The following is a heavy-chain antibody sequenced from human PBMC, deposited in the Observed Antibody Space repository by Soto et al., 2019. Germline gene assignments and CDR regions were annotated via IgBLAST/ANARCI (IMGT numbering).Heavy chain of an antibody. D-gene: IGHD3-3*01. V-gene: IGHV1-18*01. J-gene: IGHJ4*02. CDR1: GYTFTSYG. Sequence: ASVKVSCKASGYTFTSYGISWVRQAPGQGLEWMGWISAYNGNTNYAQKLQGRVTMTTDTSTSTAYMELRSLRSDDTAVYYCARDRTIFGVVTSDYWGQGTLVTVSS. CDR3: ARDRTIFGVVTSDY. CDR2: ISAYNGNT.